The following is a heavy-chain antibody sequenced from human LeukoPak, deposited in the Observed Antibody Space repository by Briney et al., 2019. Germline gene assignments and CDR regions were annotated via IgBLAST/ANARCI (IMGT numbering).Heavy chain of an antibody. J-gene: IGHJ4*02. Sequence: SETLSLTCAVYGGSFSGYYWSWIRQPPGKGLEWIGEINHSGSTNYNPSLKSRVTISVDTSKNQFSLKLSSVTAADTAAYYCARGTMTTVTYYFDYWGQGTLVTVSS. CDR1: GGSFSGYY. V-gene: IGHV4-34*01. CDR2: INHSGST. CDR3: ARGTMTTVTYYFDY. D-gene: IGHD4-17*01.